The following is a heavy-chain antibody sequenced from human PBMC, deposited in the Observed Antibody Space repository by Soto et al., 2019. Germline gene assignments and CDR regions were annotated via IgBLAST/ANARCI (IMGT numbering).Heavy chain of an antibody. V-gene: IGHV4-4*07. CDR3: ARAGITMVRGVSHYYGMDV. D-gene: IGHD3-10*01. CDR2: IYTSGST. J-gene: IGHJ6*02. CDR1: GGSINSYY. Sequence: SETLSLTCTVSGGSINSYYWSWIRQPAGKGLEWIGRIYTSGSTNYNPSLKSRVTMSVDTSKNQFSLKLSSVTAADTAVYYCARAGITMVRGVSHYYGMDVWGQGTTVTVSS.